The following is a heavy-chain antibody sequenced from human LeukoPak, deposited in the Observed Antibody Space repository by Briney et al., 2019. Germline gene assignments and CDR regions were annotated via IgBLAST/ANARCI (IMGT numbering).Heavy chain of an antibody. CDR1: GYTFTGYY. V-gene: IGHV1-2*02. D-gene: IGHD2-2*02. J-gene: IGHJ5*02. CDR3: PRGGRGIVVVPAAIFRFDP. Sequence: ASVKVSCKASGYTFTGYYMDWVRQAPGQGLEWMGWIHPYSGGTNYAQKFQGRVTMTTDTSISTAYMELSRLRSEDTAVYYCPRGGRGIVVVPAAIFRFDPWGQGTLVTVSS. CDR2: IHPYSGGT.